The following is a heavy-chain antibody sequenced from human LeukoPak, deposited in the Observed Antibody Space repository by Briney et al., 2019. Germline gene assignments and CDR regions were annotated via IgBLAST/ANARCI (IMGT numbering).Heavy chain of an antibody. CDR1: GGSISSGSYF. CDR2: IYTSGST. V-gene: IGHV4-61*02. CDR3: AREQWAYRSYYASSGYHDY. J-gene: IGHJ4*02. Sequence: SETLSLTCTVSGGSISSGSYFWSWIRQPAGKGLEWIGRIYTSGSTNYSPSLKSRVTISVDTSRNQFSLNLTSVTAADTAMYYCAREQWAYRSYYASSGYHDYWGQGTLVTVSS. D-gene: IGHD3-22*01.